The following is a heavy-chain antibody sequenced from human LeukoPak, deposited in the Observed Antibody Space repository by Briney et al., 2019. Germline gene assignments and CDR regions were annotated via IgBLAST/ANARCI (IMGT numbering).Heavy chain of an antibody. D-gene: IGHD6-19*01. V-gene: IGHV1-69*04. J-gene: IGHJ4*02. Sequence: SVKVSCKASGYTFTSYGISWVRQAPGQGLEWMGRIIPILGIANYAQKFQGRVTITADKSTSTAYMELSSLRSEDTAVYYCARDSGSGLDYWGQGTLVTVSS. CDR3: ARDSGSGLDY. CDR2: IIPILGIA. CDR1: GYTFTSYG.